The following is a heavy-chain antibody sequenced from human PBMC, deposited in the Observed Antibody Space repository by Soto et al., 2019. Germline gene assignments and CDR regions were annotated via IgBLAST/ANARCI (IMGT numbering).Heavy chain of an antibody. CDR3: ARALPSYIVVVPAAMSLSDY. Sequence: EVQLVESGGGLVKPGGSLRLSCAASGFTFSSYSMNWVRQAPGKGLEWVSSISSSSSYIYYADSVKGRFTISRDNAKNSLYLQMNSLRAEDTAVYYCARALPSYIVVVPAAMSLSDYWGQGTLVTVSS. J-gene: IGHJ4*02. V-gene: IGHV3-21*01. CDR1: GFTFSSYS. CDR2: ISSSSSYI. D-gene: IGHD2-2*01.